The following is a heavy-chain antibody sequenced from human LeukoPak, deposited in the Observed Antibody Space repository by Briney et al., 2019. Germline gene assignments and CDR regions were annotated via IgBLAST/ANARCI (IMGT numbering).Heavy chain of an antibody. V-gene: IGHV5-51*01. Sequence: GESLKISCKGSEDTFTTYWIAWVRQMPGKGLEWTGIIYPGDFDTRYSPSFQGHVTISADKSISTVYLQWSSLKASDTAMYYCARTRGAFAGNGFDYWGQGTLVTVSS. CDR3: ARTRGAFAGNGFDY. CDR2: IYPGDFDT. CDR1: EDTFTTYW. J-gene: IGHJ4*02. D-gene: IGHD3-10*01.